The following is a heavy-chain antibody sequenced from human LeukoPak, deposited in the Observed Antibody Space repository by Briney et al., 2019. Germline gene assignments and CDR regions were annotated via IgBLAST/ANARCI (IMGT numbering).Heavy chain of an antibody. CDR2: IYHSGST. Sequence: SQTLSLTCTVSGGSISSGGYYWSWIRQPPGKGLEWIGYIYHSGSTYYNPSLKGRVTISVDRSKNQFSLKLSSVTAADTAVYYCARDMDDFDPWGQGTLVTVSS. V-gene: IGHV4-30-2*01. CDR1: GGSISSGGYY. CDR3: ARDMDDFDP. D-gene: IGHD3-10*01. J-gene: IGHJ5*02.